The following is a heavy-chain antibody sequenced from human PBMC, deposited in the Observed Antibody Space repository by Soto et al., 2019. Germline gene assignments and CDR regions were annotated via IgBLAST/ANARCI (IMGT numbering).Heavy chain of an antibody. V-gene: IGHV1-24*01. CDR3: AAGVVPYGMDV. CDR1: GYTLTALS. J-gene: IGHJ6*01. Sequence: ASVKVSCKVSGYTLTALSMHWVRQPPGKGLEWMGGFDPEDAETIYARRFQGRVTMAEDTSADTAYMELSSLRSEDTAVYYCAAGVVPYGMDVWGQGTTVTVSS. CDR2: FDPEDAET. D-gene: IGHD2-15*01.